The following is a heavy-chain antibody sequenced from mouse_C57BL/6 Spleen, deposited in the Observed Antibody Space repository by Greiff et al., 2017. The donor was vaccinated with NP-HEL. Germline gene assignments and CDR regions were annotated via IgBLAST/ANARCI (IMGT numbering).Heavy chain of an antibody. V-gene: IGHV1-76*01. CDR2: IYPGSGNT. CDR3: ARTSYYGSSYDYAMDY. CDR1: GYTFTDYY. Sequence: QVQLQQSGAELVRPGASVKLSCKASGYTFTDYYINWVKQRPGQGLEWIARIYPGSGNTYYNEKFKGKATLTAEKSSSTAYMQLSSLTSEDSAVYFCARTSYYGSSYDYAMDYWGQGTSVTVSS. J-gene: IGHJ4*01. D-gene: IGHD1-1*01.